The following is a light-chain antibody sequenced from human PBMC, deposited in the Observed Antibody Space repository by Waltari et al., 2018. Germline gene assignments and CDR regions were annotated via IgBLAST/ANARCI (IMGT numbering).Light chain of an antibody. CDR3: SSYAGSSKGV. Sequence: QSALTQPASVSGSPGQSITISGTGTSSDVGNYKRVSWYQQHPGKAPKLMIYAVSKRPSGVSDRFSGSKSGDMASLTLSGLQPEDEAEYFCSSYAGSSKGVFGGGTKVTVL. J-gene: IGLJ2*01. CDR1: SSDVGNYKR. CDR2: AVS. V-gene: IGLV2-23*02.